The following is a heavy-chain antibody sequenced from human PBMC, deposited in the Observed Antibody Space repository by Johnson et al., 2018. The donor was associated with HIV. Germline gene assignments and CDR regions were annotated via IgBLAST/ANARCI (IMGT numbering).Heavy chain of an antibody. CDR2: IWYDGSNK. CDR1: GFTFSSYG. V-gene: IGHV3-33*06. J-gene: IGHJ3*02. D-gene: IGHD4-23*01. Sequence: QVQLVESGGGVVQPGKSLRLSCVASGFTFSSYGMHWVRQAPGKGLQWVAVIWYDGSNKYYADSVEGRFTVSRDNSKNTLHLQMNSLRAEDTAIYYCAKSPEKDHGGNSGAFTIWGQGTMVTVSS. CDR3: AKSPEKDHGGNSGAFTI.